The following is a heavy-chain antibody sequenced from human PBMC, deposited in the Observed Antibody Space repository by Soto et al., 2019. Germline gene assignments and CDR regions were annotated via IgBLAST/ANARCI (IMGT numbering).Heavy chain of an antibody. V-gene: IGHV4-34*01. CDR1: GGSFSGYY. Sequence: TSETLSLTCAVYGGSFSGYYWSWIRQPPWKGLEWIGEINHSGSTNYNPSLKSRDTISVDTSKNPISLKLSSVTAADTAVYYCARGHNFDFWSGYYVSSDIWGQGIMVTVSS. J-gene: IGHJ3*02. D-gene: IGHD3-3*01. CDR2: INHSGST. CDR3: ARGHNFDFWSGYYVSSDI.